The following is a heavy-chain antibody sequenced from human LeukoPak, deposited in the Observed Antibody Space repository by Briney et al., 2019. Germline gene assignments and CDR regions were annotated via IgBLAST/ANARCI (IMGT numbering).Heavy chain of an antibody. D-gene: IGHD5-18*01. Sequence: GGSLRLSCAASGFTFSRFWMSWVRQAPGKGLEWVANIKQDGSEKYYVDSVKGRFTISRDNAKNSLYLQMDYLRAEDTAVYYCARDLYIYGQSAGLVDYWGRGTLVTVSS. V-gene: IGHV3-7*01. CDR1: GFTFSRFW. CDR2: IKQDGSEK. CDR3: ARDLYIYGQSAGLVDY. J-gene: IGHJ4*02.